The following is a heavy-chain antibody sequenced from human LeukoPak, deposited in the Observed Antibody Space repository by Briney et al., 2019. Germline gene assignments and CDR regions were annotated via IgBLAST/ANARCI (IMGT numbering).Heavy chain of an antibody. CDR3: ATHFDWAFDH. CDR2: IKPDGSEE. CDR1: GFSFSTYW. Sequence: QTGGSLRLSCAASGFSFSTYWMTWVRQAPGKGLEWVANIKPDGSEEYYVDSVKGRFTISRDNTKSSLYLQMNSPSAEDTAVFYCATHFDWAFDHWGQGTLVTVSS. V-gene: IGHV3-7*01. J-gene: IGHJ4*02. D-gene: IGHD3-9*01.